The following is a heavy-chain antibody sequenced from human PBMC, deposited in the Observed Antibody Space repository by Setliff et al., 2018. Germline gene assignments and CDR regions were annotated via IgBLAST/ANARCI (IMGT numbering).Heavy chain of an antibody. J-gene: IGHJ4*02. CDR3: ARDHDFWSGLDYFDY. D-gene: IGHD3-3*01. CDR1: GYTFTSYA. V-gene: IGHV7-4-1*02. Sequence: GASVKVSCKASGYTFTSYAMNWVRQAPGQGLEWMGWINTNTGTPSYAPGFTGRFVFSLDTSVSTAYLQISSLKAEDTAVYYCARDHDFWSGLDYFDYWGQGTLVTVSS. CDR2: INTNTGTP.